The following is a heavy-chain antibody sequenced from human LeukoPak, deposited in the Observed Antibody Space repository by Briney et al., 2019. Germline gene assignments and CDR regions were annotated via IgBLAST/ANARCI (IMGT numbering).Heavy chain of an antibody. J-gene: IGHJ4*02. CDR3: AKDGRTYYDFWSGYYTHFDY. D-gene: IGHD3-3*01. CDR1: GFTFSSYW. Sequence: GGSLRLSCAASGFTFSSYWMHWVRQAPGKGLVWVSRINSDGSSTSYADSVKGRFTISRDNSKNTLYLQMNSLRAEDTAVYYCAKDGRTYYDFWSGYYTHFDYWGQGTLVTVSS. CDR2: INSDGSST. V-gene: IGHV3-74*01.